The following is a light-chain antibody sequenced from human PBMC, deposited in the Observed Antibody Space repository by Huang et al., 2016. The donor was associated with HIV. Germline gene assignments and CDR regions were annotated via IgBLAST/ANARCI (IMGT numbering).Light chain of an antibody. J-gene: IGKJ5*01. CDR2: AAS. CDR3: QQYYSTPPIT. V-gene: IGKV1-NL1*01. CDR1: QGLSNS. Sequence: DIQMTQSPSSLSASVGDRVTITCRASQGLSNSLAWYQQKPGKAPKLLLYAASRLKSGVPSRFGGGGSGTAYTLTIRSLQPEDFATYYCQQYYSTPPITFGQGTRLEIK.